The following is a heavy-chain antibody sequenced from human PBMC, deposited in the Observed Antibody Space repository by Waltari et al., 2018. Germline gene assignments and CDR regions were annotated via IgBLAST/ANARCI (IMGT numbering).Heavy chain of an antibody. CDR1: GFTFSSYS. V-gene: IGHV3-48*01. Sequence: EVQLVESGGGLVQPGGSLRLSCAASGFTFSSYSMNWVRQAPGKGLEWVSYISSSISTIYYADSVKGRFTISRDNAKNSLYLQMNSLRAEHTAVYYCAKGGLLLPFDYWGQGTLVTVSS. CDR2: ISSSISTI. J-gene: IGHJ4*02. D-gene: IGHD3-22*01. CDR3: AKGGLLLPFDY.